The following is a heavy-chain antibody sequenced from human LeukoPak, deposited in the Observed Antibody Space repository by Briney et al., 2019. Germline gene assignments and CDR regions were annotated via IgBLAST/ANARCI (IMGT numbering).Heavy chain of an antibody. CDR3: ARDNYDFCSGTYTGRDY. Sequence: SETLSLTCTVSGGSISSYYWSWIRQPAGKGLEWIGRIYTSGSTNYNPSLKSRVTMSVDTSKNQFSLKLSSVTAADTAVYYCARDNYDFCSGTYTGRDYWGQGTLVTVSS. J-gene: IGHJ4*02. V-gene: IGHV4-4*07. CDR2: IYTSGST. CDR1: GGSISSYY. D-gene: IGHD3-3*01.